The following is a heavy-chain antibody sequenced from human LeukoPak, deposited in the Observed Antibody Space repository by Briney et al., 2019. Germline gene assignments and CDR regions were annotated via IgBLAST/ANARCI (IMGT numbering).Heavy chain of an antibody. CDR3: AKGRGIAADLFDY. J-gene: IGHJ4*02. CDR1: GFTFSSYA. D-gene: IGHD6-13*01. Sequence: GGSLRLSCAPSGFTFSSYAMSWVRHAPGKGLEWVSAISGSGGSTYYADSVKGRFTISRDNSKNTLYLQMNSLRAEDTAVYYCAKGRGIAADLFDYWGQGTLVTVSS. CDR2: ISGSGGST. V-gene: IGHV3-23*01.